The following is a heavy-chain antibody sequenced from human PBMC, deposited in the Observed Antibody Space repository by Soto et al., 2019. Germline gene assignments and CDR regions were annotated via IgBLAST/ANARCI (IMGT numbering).Heavy chain of an antibody. D-gene: IGHD1-26*01. CDR2: IYYSGST. Sequence: QLHLRESGPGLVKPSETLSLTCTVSGGSITSSSYYWGWIRQPPGKGLEWIGSIYYSGSTYYNPSLKSRVTISVDMSENQFSLKLSSVTAADTAVYYCATQEVGGSYVYTFAPWGQGTLVTVSS. CDR1: GGSITSSSYY. J-gene: IGHJ5*01. CDR3: ATQEVGGSYVYTFAP. V-gene: IGHV4-39*01.